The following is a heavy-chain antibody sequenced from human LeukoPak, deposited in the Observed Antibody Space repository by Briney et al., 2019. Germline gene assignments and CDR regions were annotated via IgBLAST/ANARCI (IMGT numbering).Heavy chain of an antibody. CDR3: ARGRIAAAW. V-gene: IGHV3-21*01. D-gene: IGHD6-13*01. J-gene: IGHJ4*02. CDR1: GFTFSSYS. CDR2: ISSSSSYT. Sequence: GGSLRLSCAASGFTFSSYSMNWVRQAPGKGLEWVSSISSSSSYTYYADSVKGRFTISRDNAKNSLYLQMNSLRAEDTAVYYCARGRIAAAWWGQGTLVTVSS.